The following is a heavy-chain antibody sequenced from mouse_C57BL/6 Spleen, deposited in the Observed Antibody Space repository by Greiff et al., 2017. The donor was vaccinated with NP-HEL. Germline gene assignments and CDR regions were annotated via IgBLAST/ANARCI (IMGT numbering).Heavy chain of an antibody. CDR1: GFNIKDYY. J-gene: IGHJ4*01. D-gene: IGHD2-2*01. V-gene: IGHV14-2*01. CDR3: ARGYDENAMDY. CDR2: IDPEDGET. Sequence: VQLQQSGAELVKPGASVKLSCTASGFNIKDYYMHWVKQRTEQGLEWSGRIDPEDGETKYAPKFQGKATITADTHSNTAYLQLSSLTSEDTAVYYCARGYDENAMDYWGQGTSVTVSS.